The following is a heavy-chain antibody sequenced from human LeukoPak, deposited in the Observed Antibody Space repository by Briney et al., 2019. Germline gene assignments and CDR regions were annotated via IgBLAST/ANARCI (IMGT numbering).Heavy chain of an antibody. J-gene: IGHJ4*02. CDR2: INHSGST. CDR1: GGSFSGYY. V-gene: IGHV4-34*01. D-gene: IGHD3-9*01. Sequence: KPSETLSLTCAVYGGSFSGYYWRWIRQPPGKGLEWIGEINHSGSTNYNPSLKSRVTISVDTSKNQFSLKLSSVTAADTAVYYCARGPVLLFFVWLNVAYDILTGYFDYWGQGTLVTVSS. CDR3: ARGPVLLFFVWLNVAYDILTGYFDY.